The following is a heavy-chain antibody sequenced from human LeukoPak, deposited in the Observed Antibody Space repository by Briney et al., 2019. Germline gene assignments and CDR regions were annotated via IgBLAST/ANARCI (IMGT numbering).Heavy chain of an antibody. CDR2: IYASGSS. Sequence: SETLSLTCTVSGYSISSGRYYWSWIRQSAGKGLEWIGRIYASGSSNYNPSFESRVTISVDTSENQVSLKLTSVTAADTAVYYCAREHYYDSSGYYDFWGQGTLVTVSS. CDR1: GYSISSGRYY. V-gene: IGHV4-61*02. CDR3: AREHYYDSSGYYDF. D-gene: IGHD3-22*01. J-gene: IGHJ4*02.